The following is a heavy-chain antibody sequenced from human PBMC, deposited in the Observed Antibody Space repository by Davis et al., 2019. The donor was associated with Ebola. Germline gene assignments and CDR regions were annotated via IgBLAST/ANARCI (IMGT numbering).Heavy chain of an antibody. CDR2: IRYAGNDR. CDR1: GFTFSGHS. V-gene: IGHV3-30*02. Sequence: PGGSLRLSCAASGFTFSGHSMNWVRQAPGKGLEWVAWIRYAGNDRYYADSVEGRFTISRDNSRNTLYLQMNSLRVEDTAVYYCAKDLGSGIAFYGMDGWGKGTTVTV. CDR3: AKDLGSGIAFYGMDG. J-gene: IGHJ6*04. D-gene: IGHD1-1*01.